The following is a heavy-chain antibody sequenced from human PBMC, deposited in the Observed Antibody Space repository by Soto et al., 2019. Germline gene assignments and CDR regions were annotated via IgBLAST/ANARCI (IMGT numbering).Heavy chain of an antibody. CDR2: ISWNSGSR. J-gene: IGHJ1*01. CDR3: AKDTAPNSSGWYFED. D-gene: IGHD6-19*01. CDR1: GFTFDEHA. V-gene: IGHV3-9*01. Sequence: EVPLVESGGGLVQPGRSLRLSCAASGFTFDEHAMHWVRQAPGKGLEWVSSISWNSGSRAYADSVKGRFTISRDSAKNSLYLQMNSLRAEDTALYYCAKDTAPNSSGWYFEDWGQGTLVTVSS.